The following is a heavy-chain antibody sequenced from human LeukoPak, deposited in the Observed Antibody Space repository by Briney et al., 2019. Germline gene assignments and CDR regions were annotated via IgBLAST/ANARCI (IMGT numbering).Heavy chain of an antibody. D-gene: IGHD6-6*01. Sequence: GGSLRLSCAASGFTFSSYSMTWVRQAPGKGLEWVSYISSSSSTIYYADSVKGRFTISRDNAKNSLYLQMNSLRAEDTAVYYCATVVWQLPRLGYYMDVWGKGTTVTVSS. J-gene: IGHJ6*03. V-gene: IGHV3-48*01. CDR2: ISSSSSTI. CDR1: GFTFSSYS. CDR3: ATVVWQLPRLGYYMDV.